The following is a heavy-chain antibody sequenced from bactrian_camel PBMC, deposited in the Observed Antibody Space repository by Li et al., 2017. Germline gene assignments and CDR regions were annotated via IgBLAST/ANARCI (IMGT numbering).Heavy chain of an antibody. CDR2: INEGGGST. CDR3: ASVSGSVA. Sequence: DVHLVESWGVSVEAGGSLTLTCAASRFTFSVYEMAWVRQGPGKGLEWVSTINEGGGSTYYADSVKGRFTISRDNAKNTLYLQLNSLKIEDTAMYYCASVSGSVAWGQGNQVNVS. CDR1: RFTFSVYE. V-gene: IGHV3S40*01. D-gene: IGHD6*01. J-gene: IGHJ4*01.